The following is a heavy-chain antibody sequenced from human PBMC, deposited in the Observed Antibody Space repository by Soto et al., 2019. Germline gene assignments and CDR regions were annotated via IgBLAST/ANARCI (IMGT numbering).Heavy chain of an antibody. CDR3: ARDQYYYDSSGYYPG. CDR2: INPNSGGT. D-gene: IGHD3-22*01. CDR1: GYTFTGYY. J-gene: IGHJ4*02. Sequence: ASVKVSCKASGYTFTGYYMHWVRQAPGQGLEWMGWINPNSGGTNYAQKFQGRVTMTRDTSISTAYMELSRLRSDDTAVYYCARDQYYYDSSGYYPGWGQGTLVTAPQ. V-gene: IGHV1-2*02.